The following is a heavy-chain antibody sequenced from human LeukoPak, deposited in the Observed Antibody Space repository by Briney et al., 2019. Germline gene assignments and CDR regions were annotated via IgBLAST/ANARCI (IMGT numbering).Heavy chain of an antibody. CDR1: GFTFKNYW. Sequence: GESLRLSCATSGFTFKNYWMSWLRQAPGKGLVWVSRIRYDGSSATYAESVKGRFTISRDNARNTLYLQMNSLRVDDTGVYYCAKSDWFDPCGRGILVTVSP. V-gene: IGHV3-74*01. CDR3: AKSDWFDP. J-gene: IGHJ5*02. CDR2: IRYDGSSA.